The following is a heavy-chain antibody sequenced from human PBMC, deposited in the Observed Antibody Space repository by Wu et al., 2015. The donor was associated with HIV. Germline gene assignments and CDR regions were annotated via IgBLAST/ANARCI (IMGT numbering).Heavy chain of an antibody. J-gene: IGHJ4*02. CDR1: GDSIGSGGYY. D-gene: IGHD4-17*01. CDR3: ARAATVTTGFDF. Sequence: QVQLQESGPGLVKPSQTLSLTCTVSGDSIGSGGYYWNWIRQPPGKGLEWIGYIYYSGITYFNPSLRSRVSMTVDTSKNQFSLNLTSMTGADTAVYFCARAATVTTGFDFRGQGTLVAVSS. CDR2: IYYSGIT. V-gene: IGHV4-30-4*08.